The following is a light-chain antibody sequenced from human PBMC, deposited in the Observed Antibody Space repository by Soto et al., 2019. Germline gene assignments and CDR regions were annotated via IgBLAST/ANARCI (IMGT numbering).Light chain of an antibody. CDR2: GAS. J-gene: IGKJ5*01. CDR1: QSISSSY. Sequence: EVVLTQSPATLSLSPGEGATLSCRASQSISSSYLSWYQQKPGQAPRLLIYGASTRATGIPARFSGSGRGSGTDFTLTISSLQPEDFAVYYCLQDYNLPITFGRGTRLEIK. V-gene: IGKV3D-7*01. CDR3: LQDYNLPIT.